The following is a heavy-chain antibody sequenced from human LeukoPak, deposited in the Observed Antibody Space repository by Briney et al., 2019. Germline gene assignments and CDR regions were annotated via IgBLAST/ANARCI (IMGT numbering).Heavy chain of an antibody. CDR1: GGSISSYY. D-gene: IGHD3-22*01. Sequence: SEPLSLTCTVSGGSISSYYWSWIRQPPGEGVECGGYIYYSGSTNYNPSLKSRVTISVDTSKNQFSLKLSSVTAADTAVYYCARTPDYYDSGEFDYWGQGTQVTVSP. CDR3: ARTPDYYDSGEFDY. J-gene: IGHJ4*02. V-gene: IGHV4-59*01. CDR2: IYYSGST.